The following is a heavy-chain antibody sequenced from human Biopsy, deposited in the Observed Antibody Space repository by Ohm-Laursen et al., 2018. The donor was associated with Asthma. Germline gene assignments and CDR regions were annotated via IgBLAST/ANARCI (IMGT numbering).Heavy chain of an antibody. V-gene: IGHV3-30*18. D-gene: IGHD5-12*01. CDR1: GFTFSTYG. CDR3: AKRRGYSGHDNDY. CDR2: ISYDGNHK. J-gene: IGHJ4*02. Sequence: SLRLSCAASGFTFSTYGMHWVRQAPGKGLEWVAVISYDGNHKFYEDSVKGRFTISRDNSKNTLYLQMNSLRTEDTAVYYFAKRRGYSGHDNDYWGQGTLVIVSS.